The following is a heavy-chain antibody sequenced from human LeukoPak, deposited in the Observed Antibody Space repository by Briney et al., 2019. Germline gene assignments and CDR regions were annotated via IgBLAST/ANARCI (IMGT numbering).Heavy chain of an antibody. Sequence: GGSPRLSCAASGFTFSSYAMSWVRQAPGKGLEWVSAISGSGGGTYYADSVKGRFTISRDNSKNTLYLQMNSLRAEDTAVYYCTRIMEWLLKGWGQGTLVTVSS. CDR1: GFTFSSYA. CDR3: TRIMEWLLKG. D-gene: IGHD3-3*01. CDR2: ISGSGGGT. J-gene: IGHJ4*02. V-gene: IGHV3-23*01.